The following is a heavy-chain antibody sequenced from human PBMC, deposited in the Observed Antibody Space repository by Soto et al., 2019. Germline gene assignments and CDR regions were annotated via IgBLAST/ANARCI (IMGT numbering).Heavy chain of an antibody. D-gene: IGHD3-10*01. V-gene: IGHV1-69*13. CDR1: GGTFSSYA. Sequence: SVKVSCKAAGGTFSSYAISWVRQAPGQGLEWMGEIIPIFGTANYAQKFQGRVTITADESTSTAYMELSSLRAEDTAVYYCAKDRSTYYLVPPFDPWGQGTLVTVSS. CDR2: IIPIFGTA. J-gene: IGHJ5*02. CDR3: AKDRSTYYLVPPFDP.